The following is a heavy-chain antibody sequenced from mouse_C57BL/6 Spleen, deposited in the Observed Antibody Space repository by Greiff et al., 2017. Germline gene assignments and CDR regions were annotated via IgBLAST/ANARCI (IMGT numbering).Heavy chain of an antibody. CDR1: GYTFTDYY. CDR3: ANWDEGVDY. Sequence: EVQLQQSGPELVKPGASVKISCKASGYTFTDYYMNWVKQSHGKSLEWIGDINPNNGGTSYNQQFKGKATLTVDKSSSTAYMELRSLTSEDSAVYYCANWDEGVDYWGQGTTLTVSS. CDR2: INPNNGGT. D-gene: IGHD4-1*01. V-gene: IGHV1-26*01. J-gene: IGHJ2*01.